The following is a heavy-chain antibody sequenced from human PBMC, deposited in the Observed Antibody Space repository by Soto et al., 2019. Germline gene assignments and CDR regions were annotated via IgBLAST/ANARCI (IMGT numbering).Heavy chain of an antibody. CDR1: GYSFTSYW. D-gene: IGHD2-2*01. V-gene: IGHV5-10-1*01. J-gene: IGHJ6*02. CDR3: ARRAVVPATVGYYYGMDV. Sequence: PGESLKISCKGSGYSFTSYWISWVRQMPGKGLEWMGRIDPSDSYTNYSPSFQGHVTISADRSISTAYLQWSSLKASDTAMYYCARRAVVPATVGYYYGMDVWGQGTTVTVSS. CDR2: IDPSDSYT.